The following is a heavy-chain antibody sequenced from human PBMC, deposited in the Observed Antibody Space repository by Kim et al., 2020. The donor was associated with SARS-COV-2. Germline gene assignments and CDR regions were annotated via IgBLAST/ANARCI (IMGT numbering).Heavy chain of an antibody. CDR1: GFTFSSYA. V-gene: IGHV3-23*01. Sequence: GGSLRLSCAASGFTFSSYAMSWVRQAPGKGLEWVSVISGSGGNTYYADSVKGRFTISRDNSKNTLYLQMNSLRAEETAVYYCAVACIGPSYICFEYWGQGTLVTVSS. CDR3: AVACIGPSYICFEY. D-gene: IGHD2-2*01. CDR2: ISGSGGNT. J-gene: IGHJ4*02.